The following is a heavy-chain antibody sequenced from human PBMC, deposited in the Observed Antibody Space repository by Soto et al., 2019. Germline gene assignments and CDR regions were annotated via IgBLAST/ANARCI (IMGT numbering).Heavy chain of an antibody. J-gene: IGHJ4*02. Sequence: GGSLRLSCAASGFTFSSYAMHWVRQAPGKGLEWVAVISYDGSNKYYADSVKGRFTISRDNSKNTLYLQMNSLRAEDTAVYYCARDRTTTLGLSFDYWGQGTLVTSPQ. CDR1: GFTFSSYA. CDR2: ISYDGSNK. V-gene: IGHV3-30-3*01. D-gene: IGHD1-7*01. CDR3: ARDRTTTLGLSFDY.